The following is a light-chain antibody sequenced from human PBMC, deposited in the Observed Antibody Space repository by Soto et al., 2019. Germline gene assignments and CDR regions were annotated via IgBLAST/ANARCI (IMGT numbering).Light chain of an antibody. V-gene: IGKV3-15*01. Sequence: EIVMTQSPATLSVSPGERATLSCRASQSVSSNLAWYQQKPGQAPSLLIYGASTRATGTPARFSGSGSGTEFTLTISSLQPEDFATYFCQQSYSTPPWTFGQGTKVDIK. CDR1: QSVSSN. J-gene: IGKJ1*01. CDR3: QQSYSTPPWT. CDR2: GAS.